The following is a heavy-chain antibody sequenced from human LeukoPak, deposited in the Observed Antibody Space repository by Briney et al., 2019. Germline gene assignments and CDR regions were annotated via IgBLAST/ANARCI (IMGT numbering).Heavy chain of an antibody. V-gene: IGHV3-48*04. D-gene: IGHD3-10*01. CDR2: ISRSGSTI. CDR1: GFTFSSQG. J-gene: IGHJ4*02. CDR3: ARDLVTMVRGVIITLFDY. Sequence: GASLRLSCGSSGFTFSSQGMLCVSQAPGKALEWVSYISRSGSTIYYADSAKGRFTIPRHNAKNSLYRPMKGLIARDTAVYYCARDLVTMVRGVIITLFDYWGQGTLVTVSS.